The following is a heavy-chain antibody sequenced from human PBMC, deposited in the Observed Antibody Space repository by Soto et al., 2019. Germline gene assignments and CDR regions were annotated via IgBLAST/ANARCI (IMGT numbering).Heavy chain of an antibody. V-gene: IGHV3-30-3*01. CDR2: ISYDGSNK. J-gene: IGHJ6*02. D-gene: IGHD6-13*01. CDR3: AREYSSRSAIYYGMDV. Sequence: QVQLVESGGGVVQPGRSLRLSCAASGFTFSSYAMHWVRQAPGKGLEWVAVISYDGSNKYYADSVKGRFTISRDNSKNTLYLQMNSLRAEDTAVYYCAREYSSRSAIYYGMDVWGQGTTVTVSS. CDR1: GFTFSSYA.